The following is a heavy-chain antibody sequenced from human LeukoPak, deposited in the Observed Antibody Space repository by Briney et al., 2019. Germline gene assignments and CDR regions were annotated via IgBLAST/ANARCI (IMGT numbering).Heavy chain of an antibody. J-gene: IGHJ4*02. CDR3: ARGSRLPLDY. Sequence: KPSETLSLTCAVSGGSFTDYYWNWFRQFPGEGLEWIGEISHSGNTNCNPSLESRVTISMDTSNYQFSLKLSSVTAADTAVYYCARGSRLPLDYWGQGSLVTVSS. V-gene: IGHV4-34*01. CDR2: ISHSGNT. CDR1: GGSFTDYY. D-gene: IGHD4-11*01.